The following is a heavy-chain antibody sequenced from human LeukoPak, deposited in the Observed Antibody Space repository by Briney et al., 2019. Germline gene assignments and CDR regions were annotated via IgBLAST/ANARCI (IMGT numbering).Heavy chain of an antibody. CDR2: ISSSSSYI. J-gene: IGHJ5*02. CDR3: ARDRSGLNWFDP. D-gene: IGHD6-19*01. V-gene: IGHV3-21*01. Sequence: GGSLRLSCAASGFTFSSYSMNWVRQAPGKGLEWVSSISSSSSYIYYADSVKGRFTISRDNAKNSLYLQMNSLRAEDTAVYYYARDRSGLNWFDPWGQGTLVTVSS. CDR1: GFTFSSYS.